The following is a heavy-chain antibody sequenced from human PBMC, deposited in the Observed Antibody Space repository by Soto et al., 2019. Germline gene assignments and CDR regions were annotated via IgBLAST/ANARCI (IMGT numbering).Heavy chain of an antibody. CDR1: GYTFTNYY. CDR3: ARDPALGVFRESNWFDS. D-gene: IGHD3-10*01. V-gene: IGHV1-46*01. CDR2: INPSVGST. J-gene: IGHJ5*01. Sequence: QVQLVQSGAEVKKPGASVKVSCKTSGYTFTNYYFHWVRQAPGQGLEWMGIINPSVGSTSYAQKFQGRVTVTRDTSTSTVYMELSSLVSEDTAVYYCARDPALGVFRESNWFDSWGQGTLVTVSS.